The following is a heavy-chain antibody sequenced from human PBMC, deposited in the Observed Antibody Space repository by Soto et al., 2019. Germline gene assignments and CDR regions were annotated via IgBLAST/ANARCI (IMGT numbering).Heavy chain of an antibody. V-gene: IGHV4-30-2*01. J-gene: IGHJ4*02. D-gene: IGHD5-18*01. CDR1: GGSISSGGYS. CDR3: AGSWIQLWLFDY. Sequence: QLQLQESGSGLVKPSQTLSLTCAVSGGSISSGGYSWSWIRQPPGKGLEWIGYIYHSGSTYYNPSLKSRVTISVDRSKNQFSLQLSSVTAADTAVYYCAGSWIQLWLFDYWGQGTLVTVSS. CDR2: IYHSGST.